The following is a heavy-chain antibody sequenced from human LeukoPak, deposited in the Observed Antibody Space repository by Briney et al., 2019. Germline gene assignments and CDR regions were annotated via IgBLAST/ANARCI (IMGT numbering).Heavy chain of an antibody. D-gene: IGHD5-12*01. CDR2: FDAEDGET. Sequence: ASVKVSCTVSGYTPTELSMHWVREAPGKGLEWWGGFDAEDGETIYAQTSQGRVTMTEDTSTDTAYMELSSLRSEDTAVYYCATGRRGYSGYDPSTGVTGASNWFDPWGQGTLVTVSS. CDR3: ATGRRGYSGYDPSTGVTGASNWFDP. V-gene: IGHV1-24*01. J-gene: IGHJ5*02. CDR1: GYTPTELS.